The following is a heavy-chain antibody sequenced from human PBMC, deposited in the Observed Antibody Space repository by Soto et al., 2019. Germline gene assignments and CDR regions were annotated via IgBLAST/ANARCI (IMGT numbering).Heavy chain of an antibody. CDR3: ARRYYDFWSGYSDD. D-gene: IGHD3-3*01. Sequence: PSETLSLTCTVSGGSISSYYWSWIRQPPGKGLEWIGYTYYSGSTNYNPSLKSRVTISVDTSKNQFSLKLSSVTAADTAVYYCARRYYDFWSGYSDDWGQGTLVTVSS. CDR2: TYYSGST. CDR1: GGSISSYY. V-gene: IGHV4-59*08. J-gene: IGHJ4*02.